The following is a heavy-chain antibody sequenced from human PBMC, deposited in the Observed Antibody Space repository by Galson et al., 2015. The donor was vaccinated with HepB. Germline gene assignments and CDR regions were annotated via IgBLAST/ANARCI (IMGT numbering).Heavy chain of an antibody. CDR1: GFSFSSFA. CDR3: ANYRQSIGAPGIDY. D-gene: IGHD6-25*01. V-gene: IGHV3-23*01. Sequence: SLRLSCAASGFSFSSFAMTWVRQAPGKGLEWVSVIGTGGDNIFYADSVRGRFTISRDNSKNTLFLQMNSLRAEDTAVYYCANYRQSIGAPGIDYWGQGTLVTVSS. CDR2: IGTGGDNI. J-gene: IGHJ4*02.